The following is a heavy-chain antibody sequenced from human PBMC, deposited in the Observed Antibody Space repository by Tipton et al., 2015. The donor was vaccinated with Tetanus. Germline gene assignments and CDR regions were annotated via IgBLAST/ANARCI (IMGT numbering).Heavy chain of an antibody. Sequence: GLVKPSETLSLTCTVSGASLRGGDYHWSWIRQPPGKGLEWLAYISGSGATNSNYYLKSRITMTRDTSRNQFSLKLRSVTAADTAVYYCARDSNFYSYSYKGMDVWGQGTTVTVSS. J-gene: IGHJ6*02. D-gene: IGHD4-11*01. CDR2: ISGSGAT. CDR3: ARDSNFYSYSYKGMDV. V-gene: IGHV4-61*08. CDR1: GASLRGGDYH.